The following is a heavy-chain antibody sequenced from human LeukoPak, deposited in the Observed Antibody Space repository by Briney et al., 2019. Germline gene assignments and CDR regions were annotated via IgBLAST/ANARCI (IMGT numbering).Heavy chain of an antibody. D-gene: IGHD3-10*01. V-gene: IGHV4-34*01. CDR1: GASFSANN. Sequence: SETLSLTCAVYGASFSANNWIWIRQPPGKGLEWIGEINHSGTITYKPSLKSRLTISADTSKNQFSLKLSSVTAADTAVYYCARYCGSENYCISYWGQGTLVTVSS. CDR3: ARYCGSENYCISY. CDR2: INHSGTI. J-gene: IGHJ4*01.